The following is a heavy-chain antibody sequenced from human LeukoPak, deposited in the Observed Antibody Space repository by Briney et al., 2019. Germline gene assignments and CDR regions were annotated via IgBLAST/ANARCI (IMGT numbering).Heavy chain of an antibody. CDR1: AFTFSTYA. D-gene: IGHD6-13*01. CDR3: AKSDGSSTNFEY. Sequence: GGSLRLSCAASAFTFSTYAMSWVRQAPGKGLEWVSGISGSGGSTYYVDSVKGRFTISRDNSKNTLYLQMNSLRADDTAVYYCAKSDGSSTNFEYWGQGTLVTVSS. CDR2: ISGSGGST. V-gene: IGHV3-23*01. J-gene: IGHJ4*02.